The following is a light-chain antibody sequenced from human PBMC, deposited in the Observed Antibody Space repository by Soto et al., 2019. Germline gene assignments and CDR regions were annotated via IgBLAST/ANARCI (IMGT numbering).Light chain of an antibody. J-gene: IGKJ1*01. Sequence: EIVLTQSPGTLSLSPCEGATLSCRASQSVSGRYLAWYQQKPGQAPRLVIYGASIRATGIPDRFSGSGSGTDFTLTISRLEPEDFAVYYCQQYGSSGTFGQGTKVDIK. CDR2: GAS. CDR3: QQYGSSGT. V-gene: IGKV3-20*01. CDR1: QSVSGRY.